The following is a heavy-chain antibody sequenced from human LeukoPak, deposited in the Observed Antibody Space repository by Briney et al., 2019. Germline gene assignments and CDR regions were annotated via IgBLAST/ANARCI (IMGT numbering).Heavy chain of an antibody. CDR3: AREAATDAFDI. CDR1: GFTSSGYW. D-gene: IGHD5-12*01. CDR2: IKQDGSEK. Sequence: GGSLRLSCAASGFTSSGYWMSWVRQAPGKGLEWVANIKQDGSEKNYEDSVKGRFTISRDNSKNTLYLQMNSLRAEDTAVYYCAREAATDAFDIWGQGTMVTVSS. J-gene: IGHJ3*02. V-gene: IGHV3-7*01.